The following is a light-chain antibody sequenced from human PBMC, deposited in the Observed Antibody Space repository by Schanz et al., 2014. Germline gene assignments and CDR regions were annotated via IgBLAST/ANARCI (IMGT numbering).Light chain of an antibody. CDR1: QSVNNN. CDR3: QQRSNWPLT. Sequence: EIVMTQSPATLSVSPGERATLSCRASQSVNNNLAWYQQNPGQAPRLLIYGASSRATGIPDRFSGSGSGTDFTLTISSLEPEDFALYYCQQRSNWPLTFGGGTKVEIK. V-gene: IGKV3D-15*01. J-gene: IGKJ4*01. CDR2: GAS.